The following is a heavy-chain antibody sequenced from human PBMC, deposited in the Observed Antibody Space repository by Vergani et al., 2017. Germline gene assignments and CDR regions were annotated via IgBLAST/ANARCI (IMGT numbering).Heavy chain of an antibody. V-gene: IGHV1-3*02. D-gene: IGHD3-3*01. J-gene: IGHJ6*04. CDR1: GYTFTSYA. CDR3: ARAHYVFGSGYYPLRYYYGMDV. Sequence: QVQLVQSGAEVKKPGASVKVSCKASGYTFTSYAMHWVRQAPGQRLEWMGWSNAGNGNTKYSQEFQGRVTMTTDTSTCTAYMELRSLRSDDTAVYYCARAHYVFGSGYYPLRYYYGMDVWGEGTTVTVSS. CDR2: SNAGNGNT.